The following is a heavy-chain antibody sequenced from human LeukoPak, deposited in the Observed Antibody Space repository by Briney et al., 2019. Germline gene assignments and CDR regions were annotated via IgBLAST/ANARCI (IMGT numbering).Heavy chain of an antibody. Sequence: ASVKVSCKASGGTFSSYAISWVRQAPGQGLEWMGWINPNSGGTNYAQKFQGRVTMTRDTSISTAYMELSRLRSDDTAVYYCARDLVDCSSTSCYNYGMDVWGQGTTVTVSS. CDR2: INPNSGGT. V-gene: IGHV1-2*02. CDR3: ARDLVDCSSTSCYNYGMDV. D-gene: IGHD2-2*02. J-gene: IGHJ6*02. CDR1: GGTFSSYA.